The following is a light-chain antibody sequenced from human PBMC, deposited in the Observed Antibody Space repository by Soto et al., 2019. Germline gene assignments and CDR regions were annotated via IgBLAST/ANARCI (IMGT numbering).Light chain of an antibody. V-gene: IGKV3-15*01. CDR3: QQYNNWPPIT. Sequence: EIVLTQSPGTLSLSPGERATLSCRASQSVSSSNLAWYQQKPGQAPRLLIYGASTRATGIPARFSGSGSGTEFTLTISSLQSEDFAVYYCQQYNNWPPITFGQGTRLENK. J-gene: IGKJ5*01. CDR1: QSVSSSN. CDR2: GAS.